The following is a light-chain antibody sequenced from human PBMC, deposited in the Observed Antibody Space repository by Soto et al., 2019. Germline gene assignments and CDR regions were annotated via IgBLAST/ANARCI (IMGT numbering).Light chain of an antibody. Sequence: EIVFTQAPAILSLSPGETATLSCGASQSVSNGYLAWYQQKPRQAPRLLIYGTSNRATGIPDRFSGSRSGTDFSLTISRLEPEDFAVYYCQQYGDSPSITFGQGTRLEIK. CDR1: QSVSNGY. J-gene: IGKJ5*01. V-gene: IGKV3-20*01. CDR2: GTS. CDR3: QQYGDSPSIT.